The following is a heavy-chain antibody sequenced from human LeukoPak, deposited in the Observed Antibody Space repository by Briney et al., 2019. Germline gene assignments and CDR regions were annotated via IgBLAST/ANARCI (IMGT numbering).Heavy chain of an antibody. CDR3: AKDHLYYFDY. CDR2: IRYDGSNK. Sequence: PGGSLRLSCAASGFTFSSYGMHWVRQAPGKGLKWVAFIRYDGSNKYYADSVKGRFTISRDNSKNTLYLQMNSLRAEDTAVYYCAKDHLYYFDYWGQGTLVTVSS. V-gene: IGHV3-30*02. J-gene: IGHJ4*02. CDR1: GFTFSSYG.